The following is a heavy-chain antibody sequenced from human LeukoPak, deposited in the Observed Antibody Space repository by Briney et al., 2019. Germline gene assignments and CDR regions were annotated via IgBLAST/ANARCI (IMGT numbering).Heavy chain of an antibody. CDR3: ARNGYSNYERWFDP. Sequence: PGGSLRLSCAASGFTFSSYSMNWVRQAPGKGLEWVSSISSSSYIYYADSVKGRFTISRDNAKNSLYLQMNSLRAEDTAVYYCARNGYSNYERWFDPWGQGTLVTVSS. CDR1: GFTFSSYS. CDR2: ISSSSYI. V-gene: IGHV3-21*01. J-gene: IGHJ5*02. D-gene: IGHD4-11*01.